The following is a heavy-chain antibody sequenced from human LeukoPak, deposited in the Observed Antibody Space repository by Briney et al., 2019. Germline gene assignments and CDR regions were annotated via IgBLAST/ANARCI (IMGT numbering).Heavy chain of an antibody. V-gene: IGHV4-59*01. CDR1: GGSISSYY. J-gene: IGHJ4*02. CDR3: ARVTYYYGSGTYEFDY. CDR2: IYYSGST. D-gene: IGHD3-10*01. Sequence: SETLSLTCTVSGGSISSYYWSWIRQPPGKGLEWIGYIYYSGSTNYNPSLKSRVTISVDTSKNQFSLKLSSVTAADTAVYYCARVTYYYGSGTYEFDYWSQGTLVTVSS.